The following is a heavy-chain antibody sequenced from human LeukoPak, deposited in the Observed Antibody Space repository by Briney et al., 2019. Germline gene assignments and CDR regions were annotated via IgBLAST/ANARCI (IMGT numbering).Heavy chain of an antibody. Sequence: SQTLSLTCAVSGGSISSGGYSWSWIRQPPGKGLEWIGYIYHSGSTYYNPSLKSRVTISVDTSKNQFSLKLSSVTAADTAVYYCAREGMATDYWGQGTLVTVSS. CDR2: IYHSGST. J-gene: IGHJ4*02. CDR1: GGSISSGGYS. CDR3: AREGMATDY. V-gene: IGHV4-30-2*01. D-gene: IGHD5-24*01.